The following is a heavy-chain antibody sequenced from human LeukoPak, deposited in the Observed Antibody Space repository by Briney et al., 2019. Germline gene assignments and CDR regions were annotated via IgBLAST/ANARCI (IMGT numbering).Heavy chain of an antibody. CDR1: GFTFSSYW. J-gene: IGHJ5*02. CDR2: IKQDGSEK. D-gene: IGHD5-12*01. CDR3: ARTGEDYAENAGYGGFDP. V-gene: IGHV3-7*01. Sequence: GGSLRLSCAASGFTFSSYWMNWVRQAPGKGLEWVASIKQDGSEKLYGDSVRGRFTVSRDNARNSLYLHMNTLRAEDTALYYCARTGEDYAENAGYGGFDPWGQGTLVTVSS.